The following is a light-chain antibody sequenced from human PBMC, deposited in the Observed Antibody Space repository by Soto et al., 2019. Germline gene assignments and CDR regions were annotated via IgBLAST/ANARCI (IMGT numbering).Light chain of an antibody. Sequence: QSVLTQPHSSSGTTGQRVTISCSGRSSNIGSNYVYWYHQLPGTAPKLVIYRNNQRPSGVPDRISGSKSGTSASLAISGRRSEDEADYYCAAWDDRLSGLVFGRVTKLTVL. J-gene: IGLJ2*01. CDR1: SSNIGSNY. CDR2: RNN. V-gene: IGLV1-47*01. CDR3: AAWDDRLSGLV.